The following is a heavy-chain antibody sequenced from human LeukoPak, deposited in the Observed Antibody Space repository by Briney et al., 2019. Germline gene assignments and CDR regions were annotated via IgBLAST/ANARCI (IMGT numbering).Heavy chain of an antibody. D-gene: IGHD4-17*01. V-gene: IGHV3-30-3*01. CDR2: ISYDGSNK. J-gene: IGHJ4*02. CDR1: GFTFSSYA. CDR3: ARGETAVTSMLPY. Sequence: HPGRSLRLSCAASGFTFSSYAMHWVRQAPGKGLEWVAVISYDGSNKYYADSVKGRFTISRDNSKNTLYLRMNSLRAEDTAVYYCARGETAVTSMLPYWGQGTLVTVSS.